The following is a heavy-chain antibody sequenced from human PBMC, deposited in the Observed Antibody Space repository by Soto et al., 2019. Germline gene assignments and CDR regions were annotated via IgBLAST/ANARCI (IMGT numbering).Heavy chain of an antibody. CDR1: GYTFTTSG. CDR2: ISTYNGDT. D-gene: IGHD1-26*01. V-gene: IGHV1-18*01. Sequence: QVQLVQSGPEVRKPGASVKVSCEASGYTFTTSGISWVRQVPGQGLEWMGWISTYNGDTNSAQNFQGRVLMTADTASXTAYMELMGLKSDDTAVYYCARQGSWPYYYYGLDVWGQGTTVTVSS. CDR3: ARQGSWPYYYYGLDV. J-gene: IGHJ6*02.